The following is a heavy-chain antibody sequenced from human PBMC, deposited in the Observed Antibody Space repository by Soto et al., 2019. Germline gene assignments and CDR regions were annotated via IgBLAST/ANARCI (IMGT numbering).Heavy chain of an antibody. CDR2: TYYSGST. J-gene: IGHJ4*02. D-gene: IGHD3-10*01. CDR1: GVSVNSGNYY. Sequence: QVQLQESGPGLVKPSETLSLICSVSGVSVNSGNYYWHWIRQPPGKGLEWIGHTYYSGSTNYNPSLKRRVTISLDMSKNQFSLKLNSVTAADTAVYYCFSSRGYWGQGTLVTVSS. CDR3: FSSRGY. V-gene: IGHV4-61*01.